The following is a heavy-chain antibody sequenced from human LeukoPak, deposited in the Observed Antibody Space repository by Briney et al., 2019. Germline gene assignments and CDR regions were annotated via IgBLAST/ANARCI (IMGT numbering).Heavy chain of an antibody. CDR3: AKGRRPDAFDI. V-gene: IGHV3-7*03. Sequence: GGSLRLSCAASGFMFSSYWMSWVRQAPGKGLEWVANIKHDGSEKYYVDSVKGRFTISRDNAKNSLYLQMNSLRAEDTALYYCAKGRRPDAFDIWGQGTMVTVSS. CDR2: IKHDGSEK. J-gene: IGHJ3*02. CDR1: GFMFSSYW.